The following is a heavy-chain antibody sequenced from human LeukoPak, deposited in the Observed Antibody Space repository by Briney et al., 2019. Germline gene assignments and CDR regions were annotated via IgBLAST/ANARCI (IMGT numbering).Heavy chain of an antibody. J-gene: IGHJ6*03. V-gene: IGHV4-38-2*01. Sequence: SETLSLTCAVSNSSVTGGSFWGWIRQSPGKGLEWIGTTYHRGTSYYNPSLKSRVTISVDTSKNQFSLKLSSVTAADTAVYYCARVSPQGAYYYDSSGYHRAPSYYMDVWGKGTTVTVSS. CDR3: ARVSPQGAYYYDSSGYHRAPSYYMDV. CDR1: NSSVTGGSF. CDR2: TYHRGTS. D-gene: IGHD3-22*01.